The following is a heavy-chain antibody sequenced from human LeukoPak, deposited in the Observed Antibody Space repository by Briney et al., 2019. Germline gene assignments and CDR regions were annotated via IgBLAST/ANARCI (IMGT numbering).Heavy chain of an antibody. CDR1: GGSISSGGYY. CDR2: IYYSGST. CDR3: ARDVRTSGYDSSVGVAFDI. Sequence: SETLSLTCTVSGGSISSGGYYWSWIRQHPGKGLEWIGYIYYSGSTYYNPSLKSRVTISVDTSKNQFSLKLSSVTAADTAVYYCARDVRTSGYDSSVGVAFDIWGQGTMVTVSS. J-gene: IGHJ3*02. V-gene: IGHV4-31*03. D-gene: IGHD5-12*01.